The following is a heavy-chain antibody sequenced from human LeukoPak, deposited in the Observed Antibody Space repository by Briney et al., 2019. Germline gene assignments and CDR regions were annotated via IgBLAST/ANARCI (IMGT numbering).Heavy chain of an antibody. V-gene: IGHV5-51*01. CDR1: GYSFTSFW. CDR3: ARRGGWDAFDI. J-gene: IGHJ3*02. D-gene: IGHD2-15*01. CDR2: IYLGGSDI. Sequence: GESLKISCKGSGYSFTSFWIVWVRQLPGKGLEWMGIIYLGGSDIRYSPSFQGQVTISADKSDSTAYLQWSGLKASDTAMYYCARRGGWDAFDIWGQGTVVTVSS.